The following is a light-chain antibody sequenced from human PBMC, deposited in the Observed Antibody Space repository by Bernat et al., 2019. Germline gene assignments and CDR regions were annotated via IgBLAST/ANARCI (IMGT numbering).Light chain of an antibody. CDR3: QQLNSYPIT. Sequence: DIQLTQSPLFLSASVGDRVTITCRASQVIGTYLAWYQQKPGKAPNLLMYGASTLQTGVPSRFSGSGSGTEFTLTISSLRPEDFATYHCQQLNSYPITFGQGTRLEIK. J-gene: IGKJ5*01. CDR2: GAS. V-gene: IGKV1-9*01. CDR1: QVIGTY.